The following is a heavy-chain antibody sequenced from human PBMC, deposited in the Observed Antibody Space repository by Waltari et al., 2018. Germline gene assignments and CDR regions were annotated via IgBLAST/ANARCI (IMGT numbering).Heavy chain of an antibody. J-gene: IGHJ4*02. D-gene: IGHD6-13*01. Sequence: QVQLQESGPGLVKPSETLSLTCTVSGGSISSYYWSWIRQPPGKGLEWIGYIYYSGSTNYNPSLKSRVTISVDTSKNQFSLKLSSVTAADTAVYYCAGEGRALDYWGQGTLVTVSS. CDR3: AGEGRALDY. CDR1: GGSISSYY. CDR2: IYYSGST. V-gene: IGHV4-59*12.